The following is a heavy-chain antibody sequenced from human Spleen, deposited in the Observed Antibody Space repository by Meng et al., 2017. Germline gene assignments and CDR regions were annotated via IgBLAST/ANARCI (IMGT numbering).Heavy chain of an antibody. CDR1: GGSFSDYY. J-gene: IGHJ4*02. V-gene: IGHV4-34*01. Sequence: QVQPQQGGARLLKPSETLSLTCVGSGGSFSDYYWSWIRQPPGKGLEWIGEINHSGSTNYNPSLESRATISVDTSQNNLSLKLSSVTAADSAVYYCARGPTTMAHDFDYWGQGTLVTVSS. CDR3: ARGPTTMAHDFDY. CDR2: INHSGST. D-gene: IGHD4-11*01.